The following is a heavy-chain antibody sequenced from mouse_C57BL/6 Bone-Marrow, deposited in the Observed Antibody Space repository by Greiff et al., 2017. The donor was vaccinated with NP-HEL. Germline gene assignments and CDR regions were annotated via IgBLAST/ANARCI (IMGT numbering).Heavy chain of an antibody. D-gene: IGHD2-1*01. CDR3: ARYCIYYGKGYAMDY. CDR2: IDPSDSYT. CDR1: GYTFTSYW. Sequence: QVQLQQPGAELVMPGASVKLSCKASGYTFTSYWMHWVKQRPGQGLEWIGEIDPSDSYTNYNQKFKGQSTLTVDKSSSTAYMQLSSLTSEDSAVYYCARYCIYYGKGYAMDYWGQGTSVTVSS. J-gene: IGHJ4*01. V-gene: IGHV1-69*01.